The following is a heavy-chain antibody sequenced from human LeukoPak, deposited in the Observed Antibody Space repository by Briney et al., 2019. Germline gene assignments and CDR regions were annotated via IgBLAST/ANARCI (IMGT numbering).Heavy chain of an antibody. CDR1: GYTFTSYY. V-gene: IGHV1-46*01. J-gene: IGHJ4*02. Sequence: ASVKVSCKASGYTFTSYYMHWVRQAPGQGLEWMGIINPSGGSTSYAQKFQGRVTMTRDTSTSTVYMELSSLRPEDTAVYYCARASHYDSSGHGGAYDYWGQGTLVTVSS. CDR3: ARASHYDSSGHGGAYDY. CDR2: INPSGGST. D-gene: IGHD3-22*01.